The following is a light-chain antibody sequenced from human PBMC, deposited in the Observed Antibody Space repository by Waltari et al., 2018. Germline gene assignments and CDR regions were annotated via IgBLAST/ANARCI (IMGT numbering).Light chain of an antibody. CDR3: QQYYDIPYT. J-gene: IGKJ2*01. CDR1: QTLLYISNNKNY. Sequence: DIVMTQSPESLAVSLGERATIRCKSSQTLLYISNNKNYLLWYQQKPGQPPRLLMYWASTRESGVPDRFSGSGSATDFTLTIGSLQAEDVAVYYCQQYYDIPYTFGQGTKLEIK. V-gene: IGKV4-1*01. CDR2: WAS.